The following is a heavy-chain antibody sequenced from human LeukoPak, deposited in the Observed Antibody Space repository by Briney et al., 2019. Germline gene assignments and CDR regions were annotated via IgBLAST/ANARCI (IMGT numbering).Heavy chain of an antibody. J-gene: IGHJ5*02. CDR3: ARQHPNPDLSWFDP. V-gene: IGHV4-39*07. Sequence: PSETLSLTCTVSGGSISSVKDYWAWIRQPPGKGLEWIATGDYSGGTYYNPSLGSRVTISADKSKNQFSLKLSSVTAADTAVYYCARQHPNPDLSWFDPWGQGTLVTVSS. D-gene: IGHD3-3*01. CDR2: GDYSGGT. CDR1: GGSISSVKDY.